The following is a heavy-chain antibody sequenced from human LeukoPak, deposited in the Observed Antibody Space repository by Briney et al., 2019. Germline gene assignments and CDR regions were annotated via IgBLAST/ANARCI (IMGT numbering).Heavy chain of an antibody. CDR1: GGTFSNYA. V-gene: IGHV1-69*13. Sequence: GASVKVSCKASGGTFSNYAISWVRQAPGQRLEWMGGISPIFGTADYAQKFQGRVTITADEPTSTAYMELSSLRSEDTAVYYCARGGYYDSSDMGSAFDIWGQGTLVTVSS. J-gene: IGHJ3*02. CDR2: ISPIFGTA. CDR3: ARGGYYDSSDMGSAFDI. D-gene: IGHD3-22*01.